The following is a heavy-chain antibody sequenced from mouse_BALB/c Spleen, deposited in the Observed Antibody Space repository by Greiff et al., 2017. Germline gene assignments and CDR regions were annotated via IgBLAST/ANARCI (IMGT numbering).Heavy chain of an antibody. V-gene: IGHV2-6-7*01. CDR2: IWGDGST. D-gene: IGHD1-1*01. CDR3: ARDGHYYGSSYDYYAMDY. CDR1: GFSLTGYG. J-gene: IGHJ4*01. Sequence: VKLVESGPGLVAPSQSLSITCTVSGFSLTGYGVNWVRQPPGKGLEWLGMIWGDGSTDYNSALKSRLSISKDNSKSQVFLKMNSLQTDDTARYYCARDGHYYGSSYDYYAMDYWGQGTSVTVSS.